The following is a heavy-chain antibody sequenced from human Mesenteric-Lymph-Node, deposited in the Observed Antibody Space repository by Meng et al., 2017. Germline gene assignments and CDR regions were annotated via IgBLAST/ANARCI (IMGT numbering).Heavy chain of an antibody. Sequence: SETLSLTCTVSGGSVSSGSYYWSWIRQPPGKGLEWIGYIYYSGSTNYNPSLKSRVTISVDTSKNQFSLKLSSVTAADTAVYYCARDLMVRGVIPRRHAFDIWGQGTMVTVSS. CDR1: GGSVSSGSYY. J-gene: IGHJ3*02. D-gene: IGHD3-10*01. CDR2: IYYSGST. CDR3: ARDLMVRGVIPRRHAFDI. V-gene: IGHV4-61*01.